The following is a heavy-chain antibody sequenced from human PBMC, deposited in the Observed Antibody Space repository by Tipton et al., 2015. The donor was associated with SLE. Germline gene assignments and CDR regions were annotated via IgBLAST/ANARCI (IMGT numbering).Heavy chain of an antibody. CDR1: GFSFNNYG. CDR2: IWYDGGNK. V-gene: IGHV3-33*03. D-gene: IGHD1-1*01. Sequence: SLRLSCEASGFSFNNYGMHWVRQAPGKGLEWVAVIWYDGGNKYYADSVKGRFTVSRDNSKNTLYLQMSSLRAEDTAVYYCAKLYHNGPADYFSGKDVWGQGTTVTVSS. CDR3: AKLYHNGPADYFSGKDV. J-gene: IGHJ6*02.